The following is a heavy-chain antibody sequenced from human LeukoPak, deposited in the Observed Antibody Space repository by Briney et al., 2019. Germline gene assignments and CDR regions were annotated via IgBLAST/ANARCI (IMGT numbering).Heavy chain of an antibody. CDR3: ARLWWDGDYGYYFDY. CDR1: GYTFTSYG. Sequence: ASVKVSCKASGYTFTSYGISWVRQAPGQGLEWMGWISAYNGNTKYAQKFQGRVTMTTDTSTSTAYMELRSLRSNDTAVYYCARLWWDGDYGYYFDYWGQETLVTVSS. CDR2: ISAYNGNT. V-gene: IGHV1-18*01. D-gene: IGHD4-17*01. J-gene: IGHJ4*02.